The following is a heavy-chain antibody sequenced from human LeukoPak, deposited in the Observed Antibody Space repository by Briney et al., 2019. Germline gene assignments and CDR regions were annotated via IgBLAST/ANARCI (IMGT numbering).Heavy chain of an antibody. CDR2: SNPSGGRT. D-gene: IGHD4-23*01. V-gene: IGHV1-46*01. J-gene: IGHJ4*02. CDR3: ARDKSNGGNSATFDY. Sequence: ASVKVSCKTSGYTFTSYGISWVRQAPGLGLEWMGISNPSGGRTSFAQKFQGRLTMTRDTSTSTIYMDLSSLRSEDTAVYYCARDKSNGGNSATFDYWGQGTLVIVSS. CDR1: GYTFTSYG.